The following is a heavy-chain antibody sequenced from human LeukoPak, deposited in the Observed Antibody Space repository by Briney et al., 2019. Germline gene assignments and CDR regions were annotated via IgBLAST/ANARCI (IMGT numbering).Heavy chain of an antibody. V-gene: IGHV4-39*01. CDR3: ARQGSGVRAFDI. CDR2: IYYSGST. J-gene: IGHJ3*02. CDR1: GGSISSSSYY. Sequence: SETLSLTCTVSGGSISSSSYYWGWIRQPPGKGLEWIGSIYYSGSTYYNPSLKSRVTISVDTSKNQFSLKLSSVTAADTAVYYCARQGSGVRAFDIWGQGTMVTVSS. D-gene: IGHD3-10*01.